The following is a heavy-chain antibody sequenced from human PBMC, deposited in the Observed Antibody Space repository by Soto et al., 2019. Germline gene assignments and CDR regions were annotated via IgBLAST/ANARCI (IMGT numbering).Heavy chain of an antibody. D-gene: IGHD3-10*01. CDR3: ASWTKGIDYYGSGSYPY. Sequence: QVQLVQSGAELKKPGSSVKDSCKASGGTFSSYTISWVRHSPGQGLEWMGRIIPIRGIANYAQKFQGRVTITADKSTSTAYMELSSLRSEDTAVYYCASWTKGIDYYGSGSYPYWGQGTLVTVS. CDR1: GGTFSSYT. V-gene: IGHV1-69*02. CDR2: IIPIRGIA. J-gene: IGHJ4*02.